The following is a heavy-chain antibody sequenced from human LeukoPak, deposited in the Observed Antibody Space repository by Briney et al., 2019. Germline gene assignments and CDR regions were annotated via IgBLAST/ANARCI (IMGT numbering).Heavy chain of an antibody. CDR2: LNPNSGDT. V-gene: IGHV1-2*02. D-gene: IGHD2-8*01. CDR1: GDTFTDYY. Sequence: ASVKVSCKATGDTFTDYYIHWVRQAPGQGLEWMGWLNPNSGDTNFAQKFQGRVTMTSDTSISTAYMELSRLRSDDTAVFYCAPXXXXXXLVYAPYYYYGMDVWGQGTTVTVSS. CDR3: APXXXXXXLVYAPYYYYGMDV. J-gene: IGHJ6*02.